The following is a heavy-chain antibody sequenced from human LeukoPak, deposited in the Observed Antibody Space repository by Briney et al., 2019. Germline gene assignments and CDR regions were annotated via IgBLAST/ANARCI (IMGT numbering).Heavy chain of an antibody. V-gene: IGHV4-38-2*02. J-gene: IGHJ6*02. CDR1: GYSLTSGYY. Sequence: SETLSLTCTVSGYSLTSGYYWGWIRQPPGKGLEWIGSIYHSGSTFYNPSVESRATISLDTSKNQVSLNLTSMTAADTAVYYCARERGHGMDVWGQGTTVTVSS. CDR3: ARERGHGMDV. D-gene: IGHD3-16*01. CDR2: IYHSGST.